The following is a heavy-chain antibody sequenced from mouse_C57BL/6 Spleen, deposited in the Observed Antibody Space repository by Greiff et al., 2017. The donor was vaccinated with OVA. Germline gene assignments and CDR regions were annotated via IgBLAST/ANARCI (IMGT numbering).Heavy chain of an antibody. CDR1: GYTFTSYW. V-gene: IGHV1-69*01. Sequence: VQLQQPGAELVMPGASVKLSCKASGYTFTSYWMHWVKQRPGQGLEWIGEIDPSDSYTNYNQKFKGKSTLTVGKSSSTAYMQLSSLTSEDSAVYYCARSDSSYATDYWGQGTSVTVSS. J-gene: IGHJ4*01. D-gene: IGHD2-4*01. CDR2: IDPSDSYT. CDR3: ARSDSSYATDY.